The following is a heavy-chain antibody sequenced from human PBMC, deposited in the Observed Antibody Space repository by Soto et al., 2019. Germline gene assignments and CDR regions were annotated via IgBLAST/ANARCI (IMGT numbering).Heavy chain of an antibody. CDR3: ARAVGPFDF. Sequence: PGGSLRLSCAASGFPFSSYWMHWVRQAPGKGLVWVSRINSDGSSITYADSVKGRFTISRDNAKNTLDLQMNSLRAEDTAVYYCARAVGPFDFWGQGTLVTVSS. V-gene: IGHV3-74*03. CDR2: INSDGSSI. J-gene: IGHJ3*01. CDR1: GFPFSSYW.